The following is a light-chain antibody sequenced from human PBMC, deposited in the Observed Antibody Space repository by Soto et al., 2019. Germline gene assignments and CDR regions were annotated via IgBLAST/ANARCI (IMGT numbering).Light chain of an antibody. Sequence: QSVLTQPPSVSGAPGQGVTISCTGSSSKIGAGYDVHWYQQVPGTAPKLLIFGTSNRPSGVPDRFSGSKSGTAASLASTGLQAEDEADYYCQSSDSSLSGSEVFGGGTKRTVL. J-gene: IGLJ3*02. CDR2: GTS. CDR3: QSSDSSLSGSEV. CDR1: SSKIGAGYD. V-gene: IGLV1-40*01.